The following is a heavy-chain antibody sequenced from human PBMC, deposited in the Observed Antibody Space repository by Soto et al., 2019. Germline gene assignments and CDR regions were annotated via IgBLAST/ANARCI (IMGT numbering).Heavy chain of an antibody. V-gene: IGHV3-11*01. Sequence: PGGSLRLSCAASGFTFSDYYMSWIRQAPGKGLEWVSYISSSGSTIYYADSVKGRFTISRDNAKNSLYLQMNSLRAEDTAVYYCARDLGSSPEYYYYMDVWGKGTTVTVSS. CDR2: ISSSGSTI. CDR3: ARDLGSSPEYYYYMDV. J-gene: IGHJ6*03. CDR1: GFTFSDYY. D-gene: IGHD6-6*01.